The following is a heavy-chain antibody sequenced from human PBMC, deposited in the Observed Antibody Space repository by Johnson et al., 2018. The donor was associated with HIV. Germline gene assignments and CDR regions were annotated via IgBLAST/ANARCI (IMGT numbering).Heavy chain of an antibody. CDR3: AKTYSSSWYAFDI. CDR2: IKSKTDGGTT. Sequence: VQLVESGGGVVQPGRSLRLSCAASGFTFSSYGMHWVRQAPGKGLEWVGRIKSKTDGGTTDSAAPVHGRFTIPRDDSKNTLYLQMNSLRAEDTAVYYCAKTYSSSWYAFDIWGQGTMVTVSS. CDR1: GFTFSSYG. J-gene: IGHJ3*02. V-gene: IGHV3-15*01. D-gene: IGHD6-13*01.